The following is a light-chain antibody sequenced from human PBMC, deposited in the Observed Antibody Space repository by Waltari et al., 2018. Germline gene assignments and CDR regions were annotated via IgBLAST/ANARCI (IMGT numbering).Light chain of an antibody. CDR3: QQYGSSPYS. CDR2: GAS. CDR1: QTLNNNY. J-gene: IGKJ2*01. Sequence: EIVLTQSPGTLSLSAGERATLSCKASQTLNNNYLAWYQQKPGQSPRLLIFGASKRATGIPDRFSGSGSGTDFTLTISRLETEDFAMYYCQQYGSSPYSFGQGARVVIK. V-gene: IGKV3-20*01.